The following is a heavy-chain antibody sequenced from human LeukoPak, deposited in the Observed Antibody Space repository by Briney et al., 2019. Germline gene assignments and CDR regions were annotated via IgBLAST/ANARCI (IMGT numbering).Heavy chain of an antibody. CDR1: GSSI. D-gene: IGHD3-16*01. Sequence: SETLSLTCTVSGSSIWGWIRQPPGKGLEWIGSIQYTGASFYNPSLKSRVTISIDASKTHFSLQLSSVTAPDTAVYYCAGVDSYPYFVYYFDNWGQGTPVSVSS. CDR3: AGVDSYPYFVYYFDN. CDR2: IQYTGAS. J-gene: IGHJ4*02. V-gene: IGHV4-39*07.